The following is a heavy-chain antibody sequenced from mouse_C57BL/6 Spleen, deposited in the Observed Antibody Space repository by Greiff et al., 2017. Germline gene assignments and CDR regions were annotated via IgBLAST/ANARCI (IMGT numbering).Heavy chain of an antibody. J-gene: IGHJ4*01. CDR1: GYTFTSYG. Sequence: VQLQESGAELARPGASVKLSCKASGYTFTSYGISWVKQRTGQGLEWIGEIYPRSGNTYYNEKFKGKATLTADKSSSTAYMELRSLTSEDSAVYFCARSEDGKGAMDYWGQGTAVTVSS. V-gene: IGHV1-81*01. CDR2: IYPRSGNT. D-gene: IGHD2-1*01. CDR3: ARSEDGKGAMDY.